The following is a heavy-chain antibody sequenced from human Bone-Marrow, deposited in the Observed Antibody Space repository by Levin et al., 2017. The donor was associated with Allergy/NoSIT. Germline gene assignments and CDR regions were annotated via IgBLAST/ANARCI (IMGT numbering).Heavy chain of an antibody. D-gene: IGHD2-2*01. CDR2: IWYDGTRK. V-gene: IGHV3-33*01. CDR1: GFIFSHYG. J-gene: IGHJ6*02. CDR3: AGPLGSTSLAGMDV. Sequence: GGSLRLSCAASGFIFSHYGMHWVRRAPGKGLEWVAVIWYDGTRKYYGESVEGRFTVSRDNSENMLYLEMNRLRAEDTGVYYCAGPLGSTSLAGMDVWGQGTTVTVSS.